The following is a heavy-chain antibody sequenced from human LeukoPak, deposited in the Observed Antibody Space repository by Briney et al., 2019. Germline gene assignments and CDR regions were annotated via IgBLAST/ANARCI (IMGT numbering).Heavy chain of an antibody. V-gene: IGHV3-33*01. CDR3: ARGRDSSTSFDY. CDR1: GFTFSSYG. Sequence: GGSLRLSCAASGFTFSSYGMHWVRRAPGKGLEWVAVIWYDGSNKYYADSVKGRFTISRDNSKNTLYLQMNSLRAEDTAVYNCARGRDSSTSFDYWGQGTLVTVSS. CDR2: IWYDGSNK. D-gene: IGHD2-2*01. J-gene: IGHJ4*02.